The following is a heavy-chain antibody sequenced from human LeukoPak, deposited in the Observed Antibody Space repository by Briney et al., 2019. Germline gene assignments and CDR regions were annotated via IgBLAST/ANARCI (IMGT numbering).Heavy chain of an antibody. CDR3: ARDDLYYGMDV. V-gene: IGHV4-59*01. CDR1: GGSISSYY. J-gene: IGHJ6*02. D-gene: IGHD3-3*01. CDR2: IYYSGST. Sequence: PSETPSLTCTVSGGSISSYYWSWIRQPPGKGLEWIGYIYYSGSTNYNPSLKSRVTISVDTSKNQFSLKLSSVTAADTAVYYCARDDLYYGMDVWGQGTTVTVSS.